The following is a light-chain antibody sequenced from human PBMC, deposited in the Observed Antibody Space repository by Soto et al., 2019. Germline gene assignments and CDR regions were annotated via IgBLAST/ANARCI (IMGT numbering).Light chain of an antibody. CDR1: HHVATN. V-gene: IGKV3-15*01. Sequence: DIVMTQSPVTLSVSPGERATLSCRASHHVATNLSWYQQKPRQAPTLLLFCASTRATGISARFSGSGSGTEFTLPIISLQSDDFAVYYCQQYTARPPWTFGQGTKV. J-gene: IGKJ1*01. CDR2: CAS. CDR3: QQYTARPPWT.